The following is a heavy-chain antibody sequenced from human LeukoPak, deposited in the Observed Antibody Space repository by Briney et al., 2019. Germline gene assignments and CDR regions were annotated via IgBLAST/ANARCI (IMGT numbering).Heavy chain of an antibody. J-gene: IGHJ4*02. Sequence: GGSLRLSCAASGFNFSDYGMNWVRQTPGGGLEWVSCIGASGSNIFYADSVKGRFTISRDNAKSSLFLQMTDLRADDAAVYYCARDRLLVGATGTFDYWGQGTLVTVSS. CDR2: IGASGSNI. V-gene: IGHV3-21*01. CDR3: ARDRLLVGATGTFDY. D-gene: IGHD1-26*01. CDR1: GFNFSDYG.